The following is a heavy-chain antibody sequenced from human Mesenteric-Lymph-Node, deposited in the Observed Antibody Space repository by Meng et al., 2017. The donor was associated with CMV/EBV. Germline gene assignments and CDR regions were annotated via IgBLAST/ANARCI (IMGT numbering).Heavy chain of an antibody. D-gene: IGHD3-10*01. Sequence: GESLKISCTASGFIVRSKYMSWVRQAPGKGLEWVSTIYRGGDTYYADSVKGRFTVSRDKLKNTLSLQMNSLRAEDTAIYYCARGVGSVVRGVTGRNQELYYGQDVWGQGTTVTVSS. CDR1: GFIVRSKY. CDR3: ARGVGSVVRGVTGRNQELYYGQDV. V-gene: IGHV3-53*01. J-gene: IGHJ6*02. CDR2: IYRGGDT.